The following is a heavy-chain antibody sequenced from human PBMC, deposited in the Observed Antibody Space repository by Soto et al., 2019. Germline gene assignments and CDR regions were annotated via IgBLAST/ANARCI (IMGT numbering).Heavy chain of an antibody. Sequence: PSETLSLTCAVYGGSFSGYYWSWIRQPPGKGLEWIGEINHSGSTNYNPSLKSRVTISVDTSKNQFSLKLSSVTAADTAVYYCAREGIVGARIPYYYYYYGMDVWGQGTTVTVSS. CDR2: INHSGST. CDR3: AREGIVGARIPYYYYYYGMDV. J-gene: IGHJ6*02. CDR1: GGSFSGYY. D-gene: IGHD1-26*01. V-gene: IGHV4-34*01.